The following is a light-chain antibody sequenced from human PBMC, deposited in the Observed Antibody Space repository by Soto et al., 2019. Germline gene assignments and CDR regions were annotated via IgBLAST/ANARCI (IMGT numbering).Light chain of an antibody. CDR3: KQYKEWPPFT. V-gene: IGKV3-15*01. CDR1: QYVSNK. Sequence: EILMTQSPATLSLSQGKKATLSCRASQYVSNKVAWYQQKPGQAPSLLILGASTRATGVPARFSGSGSGTEFTLSISSLQSEDFAVYYCKQYKEWPPFTFGQGTRLEIK. CDR2: GAS. J-gene: IGKJ5*01.